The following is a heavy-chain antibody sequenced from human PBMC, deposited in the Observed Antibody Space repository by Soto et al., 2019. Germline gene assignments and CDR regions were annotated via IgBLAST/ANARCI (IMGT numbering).Heavy chain of an antibody. Sequence: QVQLQQWGAGLLKPSETLSLTCAVNGGSFSGYSWTWIRQAPGKGLDWIGEINYTGTTNYSPSLKSRVTLSVDTSKNQFSLELRSVSAADTAVYYCAREGGSGWYYYDYWGHGTLSPSPQ. V-gene: IGHV4-34*02. CDR1: GGSFSGYS. CDR3: AREGGSGWYYYDY. J-gene: IGHJ4*01. CDR2: INYTGTT. D-gene: IGHD6-19*01.